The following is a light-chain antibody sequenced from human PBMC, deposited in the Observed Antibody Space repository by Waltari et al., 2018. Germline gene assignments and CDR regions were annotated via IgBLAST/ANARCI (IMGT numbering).Light chain of an antibody. V-gene: IGLV2-14*01. CDR3: NSYTNNSALV. CDR2: DVI. CDR1: SSDVGAYSY. Sequence: QSALTKPASVSGSPGQSITISCTGTSSDVGAYSYVSWYQQFPGKAPKLIIYDVIRRPTGGSNRFSGSRSGNTASLTISWLQGEDEAHYYCNSYTNNSALVFGGGTELTVL. J-gene: IGLJ3*02.